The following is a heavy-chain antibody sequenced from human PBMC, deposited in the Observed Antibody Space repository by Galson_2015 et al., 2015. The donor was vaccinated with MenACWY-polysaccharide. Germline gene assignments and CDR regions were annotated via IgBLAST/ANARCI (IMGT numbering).Heavy chain of an antibody. Sequence: SLRLSCAASGFTFDDYTIHWVRQVPGKGLEWVSDISWSSGNIRYADSVKGRFTISRDNAKSSLYLQMNSLRDEDTAVYYCAKDMNYDGSSAYYDWGQGTMVTVSS. CDR3: AKDMNYDGSSAYYD. CDR1: GFTFDDYT. D-gene: IGHD3-22*01. J-gene: IGHJ3*01. V-gene: IGHV3-9*01. CDR2: ISWSSGNI.